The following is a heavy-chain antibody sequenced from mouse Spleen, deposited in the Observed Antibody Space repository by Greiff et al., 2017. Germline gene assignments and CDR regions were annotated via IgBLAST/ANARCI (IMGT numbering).Heavy chain of an antibody. V-gene: IGHV1-81*01. CDR2: IYPRSGNT. Sequence: QVQLKQSGAELARPGASVKLSCKASGYTFTSYGISWVKQRTGQGLEWIGEIYPRSGNTYYNEKFKGKATLTADKSSSTAYMELRSLTSEDSAVYFCARSRAGIDYWGQGTTLTVSS. CDR1: GYTFTSYG. D-gene: IGHD4-1*01. J-gene: IGHJ2*01. CDR3: ARSRAGIDY.